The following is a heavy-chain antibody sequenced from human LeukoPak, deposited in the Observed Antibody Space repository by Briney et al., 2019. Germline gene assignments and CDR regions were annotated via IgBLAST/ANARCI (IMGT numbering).Heavy chain of an antibody. CDR1: GFTFSDYS. CDR2: IGIDSGNT. V-gene: IGHV3-48*01. Sequence: GGSLRLSCAASGFTFSDYSMNWVRQAPGKGLEWISYIGIDSGNTNYADSVKGRFTISGDKAKNSLYLQMNSLRVEDTAVYYCARDYKYAFDNWGQGTLVTVST. D-gene: IGHD5-24*01. CDR3: ARDYKYAFDN. J-gene: IGHJ4*02.